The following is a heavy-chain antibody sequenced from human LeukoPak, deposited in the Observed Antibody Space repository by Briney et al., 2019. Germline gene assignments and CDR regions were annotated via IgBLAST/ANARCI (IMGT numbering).Heavy chain of an antibody. CDR3: ARGSVVVPAASLSWFDP. CDR2: MNPNSGNT. Sequence: ASVKVSCKASGYTFTSYDINWVRQAAGQGLEWMGWMNPNSGNTGSAQQFQGRVTLTRDTSISTAYMELSSLRSEDTAVYYCARGSVVVPAASLSWFDPWGQGTLVTVSS. CDR1: GYTFTSYD. V-gene: IGHV1-8*01. D-gene: IGHD2-2*01. J-gene: IGHJ5*02.